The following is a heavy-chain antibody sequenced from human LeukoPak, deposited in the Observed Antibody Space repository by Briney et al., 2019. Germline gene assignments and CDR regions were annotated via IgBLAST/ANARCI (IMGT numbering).Heavy chain of an antibody. Sequence: GGSLRLSCAASGFTVCSNYMSWVRQAPGKGPEWVSVIYSGGSTYYADSVKGRFTISRDNSKNTLYLQMNSLRAEDTAVYYCARSSDYGDYSDAFDIWGQGTMVTVSS. CDR2: IYSGGST. CDR1: GFTVCSNY. CDR3: ARSSDYGDYSDAFDI. J-gene: IGHJ3*02. V-gene: IGHV3-53*01. D-gene: IGHD4-17*01.